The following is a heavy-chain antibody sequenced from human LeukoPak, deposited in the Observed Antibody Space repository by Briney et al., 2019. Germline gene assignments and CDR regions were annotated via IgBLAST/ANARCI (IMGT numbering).Heavy chain of an antibody. V-gene: IGHV5-51*01. J-gene: IGHJ4*02. D-gene: IGHD3-22*01. CDR3: ARTYHYDSSGYYPFDY. Sequence: GESLKISCQGSGYSFTSFWIAWVRQMPGKGLEGMGIIYPGDSDTRYSPSFQGQVTISADKSISTAYLQWSSLKASDTAIYYCARTYHYDSSGYYPFDYWGQGNLVTVSS. CDR2: IYPGDSDT. CDR1: GYSFTSFW.